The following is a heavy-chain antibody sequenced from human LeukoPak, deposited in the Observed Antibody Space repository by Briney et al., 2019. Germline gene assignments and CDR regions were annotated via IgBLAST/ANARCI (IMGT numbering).Heavy chain of an antibody. CDR3: AKATTFGVVSYRPYYYYMDV. CDR1: GFTFSSYA. Sequence: GGSLRLSCAASGFTFSSYAMSWVRQAPGKGLEWVSAISGSGGSTYYADSVKGRFTISGDNSKNTLYLHMNSLRAEDTAVYYCAKATTFGVVSYRPYYYYMDVWGKGTTVTVSS. D-gene: IGHD3-3*01. J-gene: IGHJ6*03. CDR2: ISGSGGST. V-gene: IGHV3-23*01.